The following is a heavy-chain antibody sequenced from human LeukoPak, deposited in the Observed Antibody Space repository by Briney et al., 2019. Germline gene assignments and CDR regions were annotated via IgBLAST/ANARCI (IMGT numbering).Heavy chain of an antibody. J-gene: IGHJ5*02. V-gene: IGHV4-34*01. Sequence: SETLSLTCAVYGGSFSGYYWSWIRQPPGKGLEWIGEINHSGSTNYNPSLKSRVTISVDTSKNQFSLKLSSLTAADTAVYYCARGGNRITGTPRSAWFDPWGQGTLVTVSS. D-gene: IGHD1-7*01. CDR3: ARGGNRITGTPRSAWFDP. CDR2: INHSGST. CDR1: GGSFSGYY.